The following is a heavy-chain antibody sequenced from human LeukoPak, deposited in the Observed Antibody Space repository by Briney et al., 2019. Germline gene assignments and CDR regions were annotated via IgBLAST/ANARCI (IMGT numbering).Heavy chain of an antibody. Sequence: PGGSLRLSCAGSGFTFDDYAMHWVRQAPGKGLEWVSGISWNGNTLGYADSVKGRFTISRDNAKNSLYLQMNSLRPEDTAFYYCAKGNVAVSENNWFDPWGQGTLVTVSS. CDR1: GFTFDDYA. CDR3: AKGNVAVSENNWFDP. V-gene: IGHV3-9*01. J-gene: IGHJ5*02. D-gene: IGHD2-2*01. CDR2: ISWNGNTL.